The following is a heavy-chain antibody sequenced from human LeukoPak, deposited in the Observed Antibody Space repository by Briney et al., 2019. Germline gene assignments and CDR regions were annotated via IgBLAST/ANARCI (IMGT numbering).Heavy chain of an antibody. V-gene: IGHV3-20*04. CDR1: GFTFDDHG. J-gene: IGHJ4*02. Sequence: PGGSLRLSCAASGFTFDDHGMSWVRHAPGRGLEWVSGINWNGGSTAYADSVRGRFTISRDNAKNSLYLQMNSLRAEDTAFYYCARNFGGGDRSGPFYWGQGTLVTVSS. CDR2: INWNGGST. CDR3: ARNFGGGDRSGPFY. D-gene: IGHD3-22*01.